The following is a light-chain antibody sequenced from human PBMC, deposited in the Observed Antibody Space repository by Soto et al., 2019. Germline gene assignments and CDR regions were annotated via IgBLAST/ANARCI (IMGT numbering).Light chain of an antibody. Sequence: EIVLTQSPATLSSFPGDRVTLSFRASQSVNNNLAWYQQKPGQAPRLLIYGASNRATGIPDRFSGSGSGTDFTLTISRLEPEDFAVYYCQQYGSSGTFGQGTKVDIK. V-gene: IGKV3-20*01. J-gene: IGKJ1*01. CDR3: QQYGSSGT. CDR1: QSVNNN. CDR2: GAS.